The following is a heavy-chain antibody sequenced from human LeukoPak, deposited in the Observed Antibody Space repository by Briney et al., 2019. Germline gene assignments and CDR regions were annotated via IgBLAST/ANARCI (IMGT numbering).Heavy chain of an antibody. J-gene: IGHJ4*02. CDR2: ISDDGSNK. Sequence: GGPLRLSCAASGFTFSSYWMHWVRQAPGKGLEWVSLISDDGSNKYYSDSVKGRFTISRDNSKNTVFLQMDSLKTEDTAVYYCARDLLDCGGPNCSDYGGQGTLVIVSS. D-gene: IGHD2-21*01. V-gene: IGHV3-30-3*01. CDR3: ARDLLDCGGPNCSDY. CDR1: GFTFSSYW.